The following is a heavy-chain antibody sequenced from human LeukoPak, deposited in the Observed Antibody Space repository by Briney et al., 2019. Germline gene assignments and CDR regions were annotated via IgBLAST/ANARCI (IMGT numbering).Heavy chain of an antibody. CDR3: ARASSWVYYDFWSGSATPSGYFDY. CDR1: GYTFTSYG. D-gene: IGHD3-3*01. V-gene: IGHV1-18*01. J-gene: IGHJ4*02. Sequence: ASVKVSCKASGYTFTSYGISWVRQAPGQGLEWMGWISAYNGSTNYAQKLQGRVTMTTDTSTSTAYMGLRSLRSDDTAVYYCARASSWVYYDFWSGSATPSGYFDYWGQGTLVTVSS. CDR2: ISAYNGST.